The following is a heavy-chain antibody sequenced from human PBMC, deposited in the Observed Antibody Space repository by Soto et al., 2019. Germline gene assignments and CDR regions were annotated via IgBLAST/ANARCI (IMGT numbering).Heavy chain of an antibody. Sequence: QVQLQESGPGLVKPSETLSLTCTVSGVSITSHYWTWIRQPPGKGLEWIGNIHYSGSTNYSPSLKGRVIISVDTSENQSSLKLSSVTTADTAVYYCTVGGAGHPFDYCGQGTLVTVSS. CDR2: IHYSGST. CDR3: TVGGAGHPFDY. CDR1: GVSITSHY. J-gene: IGHJ4*02. D-gene: IGHD3-16*01. V-gene: IGHV4-59*11.